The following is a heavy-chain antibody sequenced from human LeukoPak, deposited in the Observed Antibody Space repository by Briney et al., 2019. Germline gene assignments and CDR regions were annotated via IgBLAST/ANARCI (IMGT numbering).Heavy chain of an antibody. CDR1: GGSINSYH. CDR2: IYYSGST. Sequence: SETLSLTCTVSGGSINSYHWTWIRQPPGKGLEWIGSIYYSGSTYYNPSLNSRVTISVDTSKNQFSLKLSSVTAADTAVYYCARAPPYYYDSSGSVYDYGYYFDYWGQGTLVTVSS. D-gene: IGHD3-22*01. J-gene: IGHJ4*02. V-gene: IGHV4-59*05. CDR3: ARAPPYYYDSSGSVYDYGYYFDY.